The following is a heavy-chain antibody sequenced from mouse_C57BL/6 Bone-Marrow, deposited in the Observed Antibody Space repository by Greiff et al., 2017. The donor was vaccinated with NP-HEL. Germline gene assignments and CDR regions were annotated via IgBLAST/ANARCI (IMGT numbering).Heavy chain of an antibody. CDR2: IDPENGDT. CDR1: GFNIKDDY. Sequence: VQLQQSGAELVRPGASVKLSCTASGFNIKDDYMHWVKQRPEQGLEWIGWIDPENGDTEYASKFQGKATITADTSSNTAYLHLSSLTSEDTAVYYCTSYYSNPYAMDYWGQGTSVTVSS. CDR3: TSYYSNPYAMDY. V-gene: IGHV14-4*01. D-gene: IGHD2-5*01. J-gene: IGHJ4*01.